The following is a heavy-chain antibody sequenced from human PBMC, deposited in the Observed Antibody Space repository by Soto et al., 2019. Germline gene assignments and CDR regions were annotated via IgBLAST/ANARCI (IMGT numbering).Heavy chain of an antibody. CDR1: GYTFTSYY. CDR3: ARESSVVVSAARGNWFDP. CDR2: INPSGGST. Sequence: VASVKVSCKASGYTFTSYYMHWVRQAPGQGREWMGIINPSGGSTSYAQKFQGRVTMTRDTSTSTVYMELSSLRSEDTAVYYCARESSVVVSAARGNWFDPWGQGXLVTVSS. D-gene: IGHD2-2*01. J-gene: IGHJ5*02. V-gene: IGHV1-46*01.